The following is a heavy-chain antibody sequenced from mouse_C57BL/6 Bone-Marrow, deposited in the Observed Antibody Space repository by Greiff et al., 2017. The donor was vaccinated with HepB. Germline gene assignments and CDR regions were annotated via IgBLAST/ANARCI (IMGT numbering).Heavy chain of an antibody. D-gene: IGHD2-2*01. Sequence: VQLQQSGPVLVKPGASVKMSCKASGYTFTDYYMNWVKQSHGKSLEWIGVINPYNGGTSYNQKFKGKATLTVDKSSSTAYMELNSLTSEDSAVYYCARDRLRRTPLYAMDYWGQGTSVTVSS. J-gene: IGHJ4*01. CDR2: INPYNGGT. V-gene: IGHV1-19*01. CDR1: GYTFTDYY. CDR3: ARDRLRRTPLYAMDY.